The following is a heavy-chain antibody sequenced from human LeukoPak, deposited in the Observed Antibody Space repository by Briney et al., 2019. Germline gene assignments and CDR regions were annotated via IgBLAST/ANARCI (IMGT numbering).Heavy chain of an antibody. CDR1: GGSFSGYY. D-gene: IGHD3-22*01. J-gene: IGHJ4*02. V-gene: IGHV4-34*01. Sequence: PSETLALTCAVYGGSFSGYYWSWIRQPPGKGREWIGEINHSGSTNYNPSLKSRATISVHTSQHQFSLKLSSVTAADTAVYYCARLCLLYDSSGYLYYFDYWGQGTLVTVSS. CDR3: ARLCLLYDSSGYLYYFDY. CDR2: INHSGST.